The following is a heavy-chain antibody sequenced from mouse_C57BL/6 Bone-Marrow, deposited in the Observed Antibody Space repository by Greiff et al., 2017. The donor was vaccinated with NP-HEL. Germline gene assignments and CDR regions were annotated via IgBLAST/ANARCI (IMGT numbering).Heavy chain of an antibody. CDR1: GYAFSSSW. CDR2: IYPGDGDT. V-gene: IGHV1-82*01. Sequence: QVQLQQSGPELVKPGASVKISCKASGYAFSSSWMNWVKQRPGKGLEWIGRIYPGDGDTNYNGKFKGKATLTADKSSSTAYMQLSSLTSEDSAVYFCAREANYYGSPWYFDVWGTGTTVTVSS. J-gene: IGHJ1*03. D-gene: IGHD1-1*01. CDR3: AREANYYGSPWYFDV.